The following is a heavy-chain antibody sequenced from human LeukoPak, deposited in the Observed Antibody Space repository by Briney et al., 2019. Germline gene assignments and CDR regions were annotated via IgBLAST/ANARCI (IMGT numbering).Heavy chain of an antibody. CDR1: EFTLGSYW. D-gene: IGHD1-1*01. Sequence: GGSLRLSCTASEFTLGSYWVSWVRQTPAKGLEWMANIRQDGNIKYYVDSVRGRFSISRDNAKNSLYLQMNNLRADDTALYYCAREIVGYDAFDIWGQGTMVTVSS. J-gene: IGHJ3*02. CDR3: AREIVGYDAFDI. V-gene: IGHV3-7*01. CDR2: IRQDGNIK.